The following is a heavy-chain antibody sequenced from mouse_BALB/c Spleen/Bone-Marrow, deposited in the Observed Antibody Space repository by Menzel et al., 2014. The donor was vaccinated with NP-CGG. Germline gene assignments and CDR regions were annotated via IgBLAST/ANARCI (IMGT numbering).Heavy chain of an antibody. CDR3: ARWEYYAMDY. CDR1: GFNIKDTY. D-gene: IGHD4-1*01. V-gene: IGHV14-3*02. J-gene: IGHJ4*01. Sequence: EVQLQQSGAELVKPGASVKLSCTASGFNIKDTYMHWVKQRPEQGLEWIGRIDPANGNTKYDPKFQGKATITADTSSNTASLQLSSLTSEDTAVDYCARWEYYAMDYWGQGTSVTVSS. CDR2: IDPANGNT.